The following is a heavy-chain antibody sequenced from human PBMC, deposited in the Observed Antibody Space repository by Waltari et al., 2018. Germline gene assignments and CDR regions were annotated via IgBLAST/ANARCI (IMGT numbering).Heavy chain of an antibody. CDR2: VSNDGIGR. CDR3: ARDRAFAVSLQD. J-gene: IGHJ4*02. D-gene: IGHD4-17*01. Sequence: QAPLVESGGGVVQPGRSLRLSCATSGFTFSRFSMHWARQAPGKGLQWVAGVSNDGIGRYADSVKGRFTISRDNAKSTVSLEMNSLRPDDTALYYCARDRAFAVSLQDWGQGTPVTVSS. V-gene: IGHV3-30*04. CDR1: GFTFSRFS.